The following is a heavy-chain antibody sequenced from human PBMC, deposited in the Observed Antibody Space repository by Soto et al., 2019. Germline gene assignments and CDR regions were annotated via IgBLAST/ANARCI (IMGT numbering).Heavy chain of an antibody. V-gene: IGHV1-58*01. Sequence: ASVKVSCKASGFTFTSSAVQWVRQARGQRLEWIGWIVVGSGNTNYAQKFQERVTITRDMPTSTAYMELSSLRSEDTAVYYCATSGAMYYDILTGYYTLDYYYYGMDVWGQGTTVTVSS. CDR1: GFTFTSSA. D-gene: IGHD3-9*01. J-gene: IGHJ6*02. CDR3: ATSGAMYYDILTGYYTLDYYYYGMDV. CDR2: IVVGSGNT.